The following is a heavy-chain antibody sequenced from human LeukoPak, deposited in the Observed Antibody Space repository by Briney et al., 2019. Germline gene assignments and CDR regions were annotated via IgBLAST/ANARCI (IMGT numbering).Heavy chain of an antibody. D-gene: IGHD2-2*01. V-gene: IGHV4-34*01. CDR3: ARGGGDXSSTSCYAFDI. Sequence: SETLSLTCAVYGGSFSGYYWSWIRQPPGKGVEWIGEINHSGSTNYNPSLKSRVTISVDTSKNQFSLKLSSVTAADTAVYYCARGGGDXSSTSCYAFDIWGQGTMVTVSS. CDR2: INHSGST. CDR1: GGSFSGYY. J-gene: IGHJ3*02.